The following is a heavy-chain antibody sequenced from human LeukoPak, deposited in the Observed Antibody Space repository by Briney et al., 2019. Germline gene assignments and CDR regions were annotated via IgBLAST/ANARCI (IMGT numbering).Heavy chain of an antibody. CDR3: ANGVTVIDPFDY. V-gene: IGHV3-23*01. CDR2: ISGSGGST. CDR1: GFTFSSYG. Sequence: PGGSLRLSCAASGFTFSSYGMSWVRQAPGKGLEWVSAISGSGGSTYYADSVKGRFTISRDNSKNTLYLQMNSLRAEDTAVYYCANGVTVIDPFDYWGQGTLVTVSS. J-gene: IGHJ4*02. D-gene: IGHD3-16*02.